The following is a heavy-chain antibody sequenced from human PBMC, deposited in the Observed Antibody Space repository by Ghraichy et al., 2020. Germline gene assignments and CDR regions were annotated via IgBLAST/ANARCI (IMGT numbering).Heavy chain of an antibody. D-gene: IGHD3-3*01. J-gene: IGHJ6*02. CDR2: IIPIFGTA. CDR1: GGTFSSYA. CDR3: ARGSPSGYYTGIYYYGMDV. Sequence: SVKVSCKASGGTFSSYAISWVRQAPGQGLEWMGGIIPIFGTANYAQKFQGRVTITADESTSTAYMELSSLRSEDTAVYYCARGSPSGYYTGIYYYGMDVWGQGTTVTVSS. V-gene: IGHV1-69*13.